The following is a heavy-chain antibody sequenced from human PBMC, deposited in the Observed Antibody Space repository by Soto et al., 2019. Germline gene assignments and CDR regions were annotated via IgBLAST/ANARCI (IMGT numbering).Heavy chain of an antibody. D-gene: IGHD1-1*01. CDR1: GSTFSTYA. CDR3: ASRITTFN. J-gene: IGHJ4*02. V-gene: IGHV3-23*01. CDR2: ISGHGIST. Sequence: EVQLLESGGTLVQPGGSLRLSCAASGSTFSTYAMSWARQAPGKGLEWVSAISGHGISTYYADSVKGRFTISRDNSKNTLFLQMNSLRAEDTAIYYCASRITTFNWGQGTLVTVSS.